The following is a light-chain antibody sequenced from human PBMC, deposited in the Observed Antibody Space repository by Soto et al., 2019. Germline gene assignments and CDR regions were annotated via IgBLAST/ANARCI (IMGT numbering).Light chain of an antibody. CDR1: SSDVGGYNY. CDR2: DVS. V-gene: IGLV2-14*03. Sequence: QSALTQPASVSVSPGQSITISCTGTSSDVGGYNYGSWYQRHPGKAPKLMIFDVSNRHSGVSNRLSGSKSANTASLTISGLQAEDAADYFCSSYTSSTFLFVFGTGVKVTVL. J-gene: IGLJ1*01. CDR3: SSYTSSTFLFV.